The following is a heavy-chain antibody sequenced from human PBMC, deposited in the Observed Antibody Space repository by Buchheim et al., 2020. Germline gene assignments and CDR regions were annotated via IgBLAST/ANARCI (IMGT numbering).Heavy chain of an antibody. CDR1: GFSFISYW. J-gene: IGHJ3*02. V-gene: IGHV5-51*01. CDR3: VRHLAADDAFEI. CDR2: IHPSDSDA. Sequence: VQLVQSGAEVKKPGESLRISCKGSGFSFISYWIGWVRQTPGKGLEWMGIIHPSDSDARYSPSFQGQVTFSADKSVSTAYLQWSSLRAADTAIYYCVRHLAADDAFEIWGQGT. D-gene: IGHD6-13*01.